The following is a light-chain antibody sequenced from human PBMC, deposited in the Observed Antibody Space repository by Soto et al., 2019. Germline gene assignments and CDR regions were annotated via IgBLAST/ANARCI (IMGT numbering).Light chain of an antibody. Sequence: ESVLTQSTATLSVSPGERATLSCRASQSVNSKLAWYQQKPGQAPRLLIYGASTRATGIPARFSGSGSGTDFTLTIIRLEPEDFAVYYCQQYDISPWTFGQGTKVDIK. V-gene: IGKV3-15*01. CDR1: QSVNSK. CDR3: QQYDISPWT. CDR2: GAS. J-gene: IGKJ1*01.